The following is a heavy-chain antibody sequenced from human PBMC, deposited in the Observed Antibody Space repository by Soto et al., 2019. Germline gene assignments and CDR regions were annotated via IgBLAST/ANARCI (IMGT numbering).Heavy chain of an antibody. D-gene: IGHD5-18*01. V-gene: IGHV3-23*01. CDR3: AKDDNKYIYGYNFDY. J-gene: IGHJ4*02. Sequence: GGSLRLSCAASGFTFSSYAMSWVRQAPGKGLEWVSAISGSGGSTYYADSVKGRFTISRDNSKNTLYLQMNSLRAEDTAVYYCAKDDNKYIYGYNFDYWGQGTLVTVSS. CDR2: ISGSGGST. CDR1: GFTFSSYA.